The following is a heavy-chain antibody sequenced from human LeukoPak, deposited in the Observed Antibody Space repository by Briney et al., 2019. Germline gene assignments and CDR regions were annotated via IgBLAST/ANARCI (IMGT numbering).Heavy chain of an antibody. V-gene: IGHV3-30-3*01. CDR2: ISYDGSNK. Sequence: GGSLRLSCAASGFTFSSYAMHWVRQAPGKGLEWVAVISYDGSNKYYADSVKGRFTISRDNSKNTLYLQMNSLRAEDTAVYYCARDNIYCSGGSCYSVRNWFDPWGQGTLVTVSS. J-gene: IGHJ5*02. CDR1: GFTFSSYA. D-gene: IGHD2-15*01. CDR3: ARDNIYCSGGSCYSVRNWFDP.